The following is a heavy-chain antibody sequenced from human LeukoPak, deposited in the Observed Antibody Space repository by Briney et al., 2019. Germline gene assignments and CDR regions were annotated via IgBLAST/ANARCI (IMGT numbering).Heavy chain of an antibody. CDR1: GGSISSYY. D-gene: IGHD5-12*01. Sequence: SETLSLTCTVSGGSISSYYWSWIRQPPGKGLEWIGYIYYSGSTNYNPSLKSRVTISVDTSKNQFSLKLSSLTAADTAVYYCARVWRGYSGYDSPLDYWGQGTLVTVSS. J-gene: IGHJ4*02. CDR3: ARVWRGYSGYDSPLDY. V-gene: IGHV4-59*01. CDR2: IYYSGST.